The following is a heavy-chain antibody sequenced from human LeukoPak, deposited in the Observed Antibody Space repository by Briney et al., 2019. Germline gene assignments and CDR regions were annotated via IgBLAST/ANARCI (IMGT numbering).Heavy chain of an antibody. Sequence: GGSLRLSCVASGFTFSNYGMHWVRQAPGKGLEWVAFIRYDGSNKYYADSVKGRFTISRDNSKNTLYLQMNSLRAEDTAVYYCAKDPTHYRVWDDYDSRRLSHWGQGTLVTVSS. D-gene: IGHD3-22*01. CDR3: AKDPTHYRVWDDYDSRRLSH. V-gene: IGHV3-30*02. CDR1: GFTFSNYG. J-gene: IGHJ4*02. CDR2: IRYDGSNK.